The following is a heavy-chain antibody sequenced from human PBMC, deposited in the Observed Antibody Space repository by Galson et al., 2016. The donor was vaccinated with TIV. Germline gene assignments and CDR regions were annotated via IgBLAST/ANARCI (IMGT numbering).Heavy chain of an antibody. D-gene: IGHD1-26*01. V-gene: IGHV3-23*01. CDR3: AKPGKSGDYSWDAFDI. CDR1: GFTFSGYA. CDR2: VSLSGGTT. J-gene: IGHJ3*02. Sequence: SLRLSCAASGFTFSGYAMSWVRQAPGKGLEWVSTVSLSGGTTYYADSVKGRFTISRDNARYTLYLQMTSLRAEDTAIYYCAKPGKSGDYSWDAFDIWGQGTLVIVSS.